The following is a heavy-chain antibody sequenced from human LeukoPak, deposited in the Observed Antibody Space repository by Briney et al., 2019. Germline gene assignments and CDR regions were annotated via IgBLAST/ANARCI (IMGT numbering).Heavy chain of an antibody. CDR2: TSGSGGSI. D-gene: IGHD3-9*01. V-gene: IGHV3-23*01. CDR1: GFPFKNVW. Sequence: PGGSLRLSCAVSGFPFKNVWINWVRQAPGKGLEWVSGTSGSGGSIYYADSVKGRFTIFRDNSKNTLYLQMNSLRAEDTAVYYCAKGPDKYYYYYMDVWGKGTTVTVSS. J-gene: IGHJ6*03. CDR3: AKGPDKYYYYYMDV.